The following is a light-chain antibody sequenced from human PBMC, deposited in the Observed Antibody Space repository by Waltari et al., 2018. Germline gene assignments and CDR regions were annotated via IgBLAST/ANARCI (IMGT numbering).Light chain of an antibody. Sequence: VVLTQSPATLSLSPGDGATGSCLTSQGVGRDFAWYQQKPGQAPRLLIYDASNRAPGIPARFRASGSGTDFTLTISSLEPEDFAVYYCQQRGNWPPWTFGQGTKVEMK. CDR3: QQRGNWPPWT. J-gene: IGKJ1*01. CDR1: QGVGRD. V-gene: IGKV3-11*01. CDR2: DAS.